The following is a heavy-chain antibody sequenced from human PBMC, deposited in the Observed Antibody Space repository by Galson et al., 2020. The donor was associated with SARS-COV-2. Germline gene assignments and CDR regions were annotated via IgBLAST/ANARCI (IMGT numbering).Heavy chain of an antibody. Sequence: SETLSLTCAVYGGSFSGYYWSWIRQPPGKGLEWIGEINHSGSTNYNPSLKNRVTISVDTSKNQFSLKLSSVTAADTAVYYCARGEYSSSWDGFHSWFDPWGQGTLVTVSS. D-gene: IGHD6-13*01. CDR3: ARGEYSSSWDGFHSWFDP. V-gene: IGHV4-34*01. CDR2: INHSGST. J-gene: IGHJ5*02. CDR1: GGSFSGYY.